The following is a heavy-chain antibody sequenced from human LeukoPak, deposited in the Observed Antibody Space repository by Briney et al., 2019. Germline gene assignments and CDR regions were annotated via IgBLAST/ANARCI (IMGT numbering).Heavy chain of an antibody. CDR2: IIPIFGTA. J-gene: IGHJ5*02. CDR1: GGTFSSYA. Sequence: GSAVKLSCKASGGTFSSYAISWVRQAPGQGLEWKGGIIPIFGTANYAQKFQGRVTTTTDESTSTAYMELSSLRSEATAVYYCARDLGYCSSTSCQRVDWFDPWGQGTLVTVSS. V-gene: IGHV1-69*05. D-gene: IGHD2-2*01. CDR3: ARDLGYCSSTSCQRVDWFDP.